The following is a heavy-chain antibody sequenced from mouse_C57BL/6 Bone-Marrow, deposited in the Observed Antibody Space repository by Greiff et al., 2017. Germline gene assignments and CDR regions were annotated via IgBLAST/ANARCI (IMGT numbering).Heavy chain of an antibody. CDR1: GYTFTSYW. CDR2: IDPSDSYT. CDR3: ATGTGVDY. Sequence: VQLQQPGAELVMPGASVKLSCKASGYTFTSYWMHWVKQRPGQGLEWIGEIDPSDSYTNYNQKFKGKSTLTVDKSSSTAYMHLSSLTSEDSAVYYCATGTGVDYWGQGTTLTVSS. V-gene: IGHV1-69*01. J-gene: IGHJ2*01. D-gene: IGHD4-1*01.